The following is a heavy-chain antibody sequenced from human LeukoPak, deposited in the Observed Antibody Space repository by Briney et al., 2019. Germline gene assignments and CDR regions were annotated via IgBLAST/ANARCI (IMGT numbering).Heavy chain of an antibody. Sequence: PGGSLRLSCAASGFTFDDYTMHWVPHAAGKGLEWASLFSWDGGSTDYVDSVKGRFTISRDNSKNSLYLQMNSLRIEDTALYYCAKDTGEKVHYYMDVWGKGTTVTVSS. D-gene: IGHD3-16*01. CDR3: AKDTGEKVHYYMDV. V-gene: IGHV3-43*01. CDR1: GFTFDDYT. CDR2: FSWDGGST. J-gene: IGHJ6*03.